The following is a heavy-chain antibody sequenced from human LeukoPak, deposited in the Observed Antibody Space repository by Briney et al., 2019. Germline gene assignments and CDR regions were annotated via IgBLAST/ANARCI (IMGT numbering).Heavy chain of an antibody. D-gene: IGHD1-26*01. V-gene: IGHV4-39*07. Sequence: SETLSLTCSVSGGSISSSGYYWGWIRQPPGEGLEWIGTIYYSGTTYYNPSLRSRVTVSVDTSKNQFSLKLSSVTAADTAVYYCARDGRVGANNWFDPWGQGTLVTVSS. CDR3: ARDGRVGANNWFDP. CDR1: GGSISSSGYY. J-gene: IGHJ5*02. CDR2: IYYSGTT.